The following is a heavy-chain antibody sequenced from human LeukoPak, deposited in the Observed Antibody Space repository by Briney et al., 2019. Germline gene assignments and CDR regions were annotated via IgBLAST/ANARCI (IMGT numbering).Heavy chain of an antibody. CDR1: GFTFSNAW. Sequence: PGGSLRLSCAASGFTFSNAWMSWVRQAPGKGLEWVANINLDGSERYYVDSVKGRFTISRDNAKNSLYLQMNSLRAEDTAVYYCARVGQQLLSYYYYYYMDVWGKGTTVTVSS. J-gene: IGHJ6*03. D-gene: IGHD2-2*01. CDR2: INLDGSER. V-gene: IGHV3-7*01. CDR3: ARVGQQLLSYYYYYYMDV.